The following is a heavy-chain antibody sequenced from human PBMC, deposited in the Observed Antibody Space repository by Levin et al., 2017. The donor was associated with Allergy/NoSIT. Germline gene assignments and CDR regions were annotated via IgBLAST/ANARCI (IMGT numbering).Heavy chain of an antibody. D-gene: IGHD2-15*01. CDR3: ARHVEDCSGASCYSDYAYYGLEV. J-gene: IGHJ6*02. CDR1: GYKFPNYW. CDR2: IHPDDSNT. Sequence: PGGSLRLSCKGSGYKFPNYWIGWVRQMPGKGLEWMGIIHPDDSNTRYSPTFQGQVTISADKSTNTAYLQWSSLKASDTAMYYCARHVEDCSGASCYSDYAYYGLEVWGQGTTVTVSS. V-gene: IGHV5-51*01.